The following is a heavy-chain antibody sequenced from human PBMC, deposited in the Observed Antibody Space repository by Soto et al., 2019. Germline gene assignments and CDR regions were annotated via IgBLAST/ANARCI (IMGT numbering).Heavy chain of an antibody. CDR1: GYTFTGYY. Sequence: GASVKVSCKASGYTFTGYYMPWVRQAPGQGLEWMGCLNPNSGGTNYAQKFQGRVTMTRDTSISTAYMELSRLRSDDTAVYYCARSTRYCSGGSCYPYWGQGTLVTVSS. V-gene: IGHV1-2*02. D-gene: IGHD2-15*01. J-gene: IGHJ4*02. CDR3: ARSTRYCSGGSCYPY. CDR2: LNPNSGGT.